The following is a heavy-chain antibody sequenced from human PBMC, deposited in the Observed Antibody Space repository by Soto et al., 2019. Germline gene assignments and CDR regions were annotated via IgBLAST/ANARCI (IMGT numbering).Heavy chain of an antibody. CDR3: ARHYPIGNNWNYFDY. V-gene: IGHV4-61*08. J-gene: IGHJ4*02. CDR2: IYYNGIT. D-gene: IGHD1-1*01. Sequence: PSETLSLTCTVSGGSLNSGDYYWTWIRQYPGKGLEWIGNIYYNGITNYNPSLQSRVAISVDTSKNQFSLKVHSVTAADTAVYYCARHYPIGNNWNYFDYWGQGTLVTVSS. CDR1: GGSLNSGDYY.